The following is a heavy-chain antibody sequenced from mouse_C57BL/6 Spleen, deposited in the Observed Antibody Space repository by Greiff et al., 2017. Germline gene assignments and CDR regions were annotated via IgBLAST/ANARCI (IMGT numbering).Heavy chain of an antibody. CDR2: INPNNGGT. Sequence: VQLQQSGPELVKPGASVKIPCKASGYTFTDYNMDWVKQSHGKSLEWIGDINPNNGGTIYNQKFKGKATLTVDKSSSTAYMELRSQTSEDTAVYYCARSGDGYYGTIDYWRQGTTLTVSS. J-gene: IGHJ2*01. V-gene: IGHV1-18*01. CDR1: GYTFTDYN. D-gene: IGHD2-3*01. CDR3: ARSGDGYYGTIDY.